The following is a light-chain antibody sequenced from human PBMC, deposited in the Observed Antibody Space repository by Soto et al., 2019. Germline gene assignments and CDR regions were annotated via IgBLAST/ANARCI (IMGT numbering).Light chain of an antibody. J-gene: IGLJ1*01. V-gene: IGLV2-11*01. CDR3: CSYAGSYV. CDR1: SSDVGGYKY. CDR2: DVS. Sequence: QSALTQARSVSGSPGQSVTISCTGSSSDVGGYKYVSWYQQHPGKAPKLMIYDVSQRPSGVPDRFSGSTSGNAASLTISGLQAEDEADYYCCSYAGSYVFGTGTKV.